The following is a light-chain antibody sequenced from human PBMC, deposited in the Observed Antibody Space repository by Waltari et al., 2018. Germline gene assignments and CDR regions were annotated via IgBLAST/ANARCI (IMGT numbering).Light chain of an antibody. CDR3: QQYGRSPYT. Sequence: EIVLTQSPGTLSLSPGERATLSCRASQNVGSSSLAWYQQTRGPAPRLLIYGTSIRATGIPDRFSGSGFATDFTLTISRLEPEDFAVYYCQQYGRSPYTFGQGTPLEIK. CDR1: QNVGSSS. CDR2: GTS. J-gene: IGKJ2*01. V-gene: IGKV3-20*01.